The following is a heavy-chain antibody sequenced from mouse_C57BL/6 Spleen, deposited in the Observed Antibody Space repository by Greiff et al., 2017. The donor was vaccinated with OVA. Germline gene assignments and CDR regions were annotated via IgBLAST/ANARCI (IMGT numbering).Heavy chain of an antibody. V-gene: IGHV3-6*01. CDR2: ISYDGSN. Sequence: DVQLQESGPGLVKPSQSLSLTCSVTGYSITSGYYWNWIRQFPGNKLEWMGYISYDGSNNYNPSLKNRISITRDTSKNQFFLKLNSVTTEDTATYYCARGGLYDYDVGDFDYWGQGTTLTVSS. CDR1: GYSITSGYY. CDR3: ARGGLYDYDVGDFDY. J-gene: IGHJ2*01. D-gene: IGHD2-4*01.